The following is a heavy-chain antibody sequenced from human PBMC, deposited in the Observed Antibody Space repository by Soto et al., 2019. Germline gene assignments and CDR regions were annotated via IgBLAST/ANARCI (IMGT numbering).Heavy chain of an antibody. CDR1: GGTFSSYA. Sequence: SVKVSCKASGGTFSSYAISWVRQAPGQGLDWMGGIIPIFGTANYAQKFQGRVTITADESTSTAYMELSSLRSEDTAVYYCARVRSRCWRSNFDYWGQGTLVTVSS. CDR3: ARVRSRCWRSNFDY. D-gene: IGHD6-13*01. V-gene: IGHV1-69*13. CDR2: IIPIFGTA. J-gene: IGHJ4*02.